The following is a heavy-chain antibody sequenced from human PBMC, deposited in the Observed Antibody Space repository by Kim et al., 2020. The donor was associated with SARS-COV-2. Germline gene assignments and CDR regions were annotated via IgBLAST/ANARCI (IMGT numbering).Heavy chain of an antibody. CDR2: IGISSSPI. Sequence: GGSLRLSCAASGFTFSSYTMNWVRQAPGKGLEWISYIGISSSPIYYADSVKGRFTISRDDAKNSLYLQMNSLRVEDMAVYFCARRGEVDYWGQGTLATVS. J-gene: IGHJ4*02. CDR3: ARRGEVDY. CDR1: GFTFSSYT. V-gene: IGHV3-48*04.